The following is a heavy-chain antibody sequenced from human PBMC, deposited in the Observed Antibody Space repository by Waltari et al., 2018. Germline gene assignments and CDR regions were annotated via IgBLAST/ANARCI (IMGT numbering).Heavy chain of an antibody. J-gene: IGHJ1*01. V-gene: IGHV1-69*13. Sequence: QVQLVQSGAEVKKPGSSVKVSCKASGGTFSSYAISWVRQAPGQGLEWMGGIIPIFGTANYAQKFQGRVTITADESTSTAYMELSSLRSEDTAVYYCARESKDYYDSSGYYGAEYFQHWGQGTLVTVSS. CDR2: IIPIFGTA. D-gene: IGHD3-22*01. CDR1: GGTFSSYA. CDR3: ARESKDYYDSSGYYGAEYFQH.